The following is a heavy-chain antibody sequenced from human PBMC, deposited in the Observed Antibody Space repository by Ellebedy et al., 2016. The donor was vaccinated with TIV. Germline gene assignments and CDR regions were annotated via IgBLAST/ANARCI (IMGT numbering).Heavy chain of an antibody. CDR1: GVTVSNNY. V-gene: IGHV3-53*01. CDR2: MYSGGGT. D-gene: IGHD4-23*01. J-gene: IGHJ4*02. Sequence: GESLKISXAASGVTVSNNYMSWVRQAPGKGLEWVSVMYSGGGTFYADSVKGRFTISRDNSKNTVYLQMNSLRVEDTAVYYCARDANSGGGQTWGWGQGDLVTVSS. CDR3: ARDANSGGGQTWG.